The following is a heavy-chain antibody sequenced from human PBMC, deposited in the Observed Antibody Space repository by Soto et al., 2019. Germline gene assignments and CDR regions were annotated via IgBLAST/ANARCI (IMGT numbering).Heavy chain of an antibody. CDR2: IYTSGSS. CDR3: ARDRFYNWFDP. CDR1: VGSISIYY. J-gene: IGHJ5*02. Sequence: SETLSLTCTVSVGSISIYYWSWIRQPAGKGLDWIGRIYTSGSSNYNPSLKSRVTMSVDTSKNQFSLKLSSVTAADTALYYCARDRFYNWFDPWGQGTMVTVSS. V-gene: IGHV4-4*07.